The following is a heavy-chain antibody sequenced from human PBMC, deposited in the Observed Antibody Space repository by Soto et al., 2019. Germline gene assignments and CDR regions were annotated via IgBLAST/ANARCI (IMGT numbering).Heavy chain of an antibody. CDR3: ARDGYYDSSGYHAWFDP. CDR2: INYSGTT. D-gene: IGHD3-22*01. Sequence: SLTCTVSGGSISSYYWGWIRQPPGKGLEWIGYINYSGTTNYNPSLKSRVTISVDTSKNQFSLKLSSVTAADTAIYYCARDGYYDSSGYHAWFDPWGQGILVTVSS. CDR1: GGSISSYY. J-gene: IGHJ5*02. V-gene: IGHV4-59*01.